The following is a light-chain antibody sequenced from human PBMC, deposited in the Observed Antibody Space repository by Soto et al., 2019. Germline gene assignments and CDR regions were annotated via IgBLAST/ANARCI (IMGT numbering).Light chain of an antibody. Sequence: EIVLTQSPGTLSLSPGERATLSCRASQSVSSSYLAWYQQKPGQAPRLLISGASIRATGIPDRFSGSGSGTAFTLTISRLEPDDFAVYYCQQYGSSPPHTLGQGTKVEIK. CDR1: QSVSSSY. CDR3: QQYGSSPPHT. CDR2: GAS. V-gene: IGKV3-20*01. J-gene: IGKJ1*01.